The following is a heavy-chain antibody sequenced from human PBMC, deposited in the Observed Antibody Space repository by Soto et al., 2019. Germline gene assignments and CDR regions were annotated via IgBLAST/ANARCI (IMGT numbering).Heavy chain of an antibody. V-gene: IGHV1-69*01. CDR3: ARDSGAKLSSS. CDR1: GGTFSSYR. J-gene: IGHJ4*02. Sequence: KVSCKASGGTFSSYRINWVRQAPGQGLEWVGGIVPIYRTADYAQKFQGRVTITADESARTAYMELRSLRSQDTAVYYCARDSGAKLSSSWGQGTLVTVSS. CDR2: IVPIYRTA. D-gene: IGHD6-13*01.